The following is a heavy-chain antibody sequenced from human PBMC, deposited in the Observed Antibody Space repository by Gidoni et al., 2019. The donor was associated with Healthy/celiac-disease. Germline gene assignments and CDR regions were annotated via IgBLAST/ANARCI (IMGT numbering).Heavy chain of an antibody. V-gene: IGHV3-9*01. CDR3: AKDKFGGLTYGMDV. Sequence: EVQLVESGGGLVQPGRSLILSCAASGFPFDDYAMHWVRQAPGKGLEWVSGISWNSGSIGYADSVKGRFTISRDNAKNSLYLQMNSLRAEDTALYYCAKDKFGGLTYGMDVWGQGTTVTVSS. D-gene: IGHD3-16*01. CDR2: ISWNSGSI. CDR1: GFPFDDYA. J-gene: IGHJ6*02.